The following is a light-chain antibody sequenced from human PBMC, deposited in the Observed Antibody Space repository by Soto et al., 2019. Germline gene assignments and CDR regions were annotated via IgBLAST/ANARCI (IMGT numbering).Light chain of an antibody. CDR3: QQFINWPPLT. CDR1: QFVSTN. J-gene: IGKJ4*01. Sequence: EVVMTQSPATLSVSPGERATLSCRASQFVSTNLAWYQQKPGQAPRLLIYSASTRATGIPARFSGSGSGTEFTLTISSLQSEDSAVYYCQQFINWPPLTFGGGTKVEIK. V-gene: IGKV3-15*01. CDR2: SAS.